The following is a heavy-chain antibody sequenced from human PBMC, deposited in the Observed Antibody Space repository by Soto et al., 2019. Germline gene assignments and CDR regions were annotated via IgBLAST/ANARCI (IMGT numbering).Heavy chain of an antibody. CDR1: GFTFRTSG. J-gene: IGHJ6*03. CDR2: LWYDGTDE. V-gene: IGHV3-33*06. Sequence: GGSLRLSCVASGFTFRTSGMHWVRQAPGKGLEWVAVLWYDGTDEYYADSVKGRFTISRDNSKNTLYLQMNSLRAEDTAVCYCAKHARYCSGGSCYSAYYYYMDVWGKGTTVTVSS. D-gene: IGHD2-15*01. CDR3: AKHARYCSGGSCYSAYYYYMDV.